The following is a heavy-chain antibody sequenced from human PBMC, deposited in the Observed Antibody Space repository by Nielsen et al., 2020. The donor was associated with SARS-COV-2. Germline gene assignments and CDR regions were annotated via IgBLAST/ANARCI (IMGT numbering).Heavy chain of an antibody. Sequence: GGSLRLSCEASGFTFSNYAMHWVRQTPGKGLEWVAVISYDGSIKYYTDSVKGRFTISRDNSKDTLDLQMNRLRVEDTAVYYCARDHVEVRGVIITGYFDYWGQGTLVTVSS. CDR2: ISYDGSIK. D-gene: IGHD3-10*01. CDR3: ARDHVEVRGVIITGYFDY. J-gene: IGHJ4*02. V-gene: IGHV3-30*04. CDR1: GFTFSNYA.